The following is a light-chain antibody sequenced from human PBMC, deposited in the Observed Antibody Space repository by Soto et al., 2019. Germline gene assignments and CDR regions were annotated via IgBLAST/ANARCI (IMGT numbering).Light chain of an antibody. V-gene: IGLV2-14*01. Sequence: SALTQPASVSGSPGQSITISCTGTSSDVGGYNYVSWYQQHPGKAPKLIIHGVTTRPSGVSSRFSGSKSGNAASLTISGLQAEDEADYYCSSFTTSHTYIFGTGTKVTV. CDR1: SSDVGGYNY. J-gene: IGLJ1*01. CDR2: GVT. CDR3: SSFTTSHTYI.